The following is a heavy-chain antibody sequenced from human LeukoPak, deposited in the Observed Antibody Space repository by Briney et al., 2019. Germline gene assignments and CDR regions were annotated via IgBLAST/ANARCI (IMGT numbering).Heavy chain of an antibody. D-gene: IGHD1-26*01. V-gene: IGHV1-69*04. CDR3: ARDSSLGLIPFDP. CDR2: IIPILGIA. Sequence: SVQVSCKASGGTFSSYAISWVRQAPGQGLEWMGRIIPILGIANYAQKFQGRVTITADKSTSTAYMELSSLRSEDTAVYYCARDSSLGLIPFDPWGQGTLVTVSS. J-gene: IGHJ5*02. CDR1: GGTFSSYA.